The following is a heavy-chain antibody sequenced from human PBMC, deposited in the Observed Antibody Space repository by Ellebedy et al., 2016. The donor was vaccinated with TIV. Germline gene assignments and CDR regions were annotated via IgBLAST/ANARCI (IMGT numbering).Heavy chain of an antibody. CDR2: IRYDGSNK. CDR3: AISAGYGPNWFDP. V-gene: IGHV3-30*02. J-gene: IGHJ5*02. Sequence: GGSLRLSCAASGFTFSSYSMNWVRQAPGKGLEWVAFIRYDGSNKYYADSVKGRFTISRDNSKNTLYLQMNSLRAEDTAVYYCAISAGYGPNWFDPWGQGTLVTVSS. CDR1: GFTFSSYS. D-gene: IGHD5-18*01.